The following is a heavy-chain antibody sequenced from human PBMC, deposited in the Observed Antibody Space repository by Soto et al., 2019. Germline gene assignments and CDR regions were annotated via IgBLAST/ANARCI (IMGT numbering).Heavy chain of an antibody. D-gene: IGHD2-2*01. CDR3: ARVSISWGLVSYFDY. J-gene: IGHJ4*02. V-gene: IGHV4-61*01. CDR2: IYYSGST. Sequence: QVQLQESGPGLVKPSETLSLTCTVSGGSVSSGSYYWSWIRQPPGKGLECIGYIYYSGSTNYNPYLKSRVTISVDTSKNQFSLKLSSVTAADTAVYYCARVSISWGLVSYFDYWGQGTLVTVSS. CDR1: GGSVSSGSYY.